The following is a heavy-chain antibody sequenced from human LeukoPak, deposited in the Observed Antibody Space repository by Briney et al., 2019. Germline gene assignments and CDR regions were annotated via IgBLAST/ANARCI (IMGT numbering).Heavy chain of an antibody. CDR3: ARSGADYYDSSGYYFGY. CDR1: GGSFNSYA. V-gene: IGHV1-69*13. Sequence: ASVKVSCKASGGSFNSYAIIWVRQAPGQGLEWMGGIIPMFGTANYAQKFQGRVTITADESTSTAYMELSSLRSEDTAVYYCARSGADYYDSSGYYFGYWGQGTLVIVSS. D-gene: IGHD3-22*01. J-gene: IGHJ4*02. CDR2: IIPMFGTA.